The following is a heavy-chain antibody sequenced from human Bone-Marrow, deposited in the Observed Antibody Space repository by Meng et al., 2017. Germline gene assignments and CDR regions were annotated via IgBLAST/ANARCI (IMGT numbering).Heavy chain of an antibody. CDR3: ARGPEYSSSSSWFDP. V-gene: IGHV1-69*13. CDR2: IIPIFGTA. D-gene: IGHD6-6*01. CDR1: GGTFSSYA. Sequence: SVKVSCKASGGTFSSYAISWVRQAPGQGLEWMGGIIPIFGTANYAQKFQGRVTITADESTSTAYMELSSLRSEDTAVYYCARGPEYSSSSSWFDPWGQGTLVTVSS. J-gene: IGHJ5*02.